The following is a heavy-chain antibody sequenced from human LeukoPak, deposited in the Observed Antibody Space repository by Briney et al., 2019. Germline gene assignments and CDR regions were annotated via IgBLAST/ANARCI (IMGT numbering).Heavy chain of an antibody. V-gene: IGHV3-53*01. D-gene: IGHD4-11*01. Sequence: PSETLSLTCTVSGGSISSYYWSWVRQAPGKGLEWVSVIYSGGSTYYADSVKSRFTISRDNSKNTLYLQMNSLRAEDTAVYYCARDISNYYFDYWGQGTLVTVSS. J-gene: IGHJ4*02. CDR2: IYSGGST. CDR1: GGSISSYY. CDR3: ARDISNYYFDY.